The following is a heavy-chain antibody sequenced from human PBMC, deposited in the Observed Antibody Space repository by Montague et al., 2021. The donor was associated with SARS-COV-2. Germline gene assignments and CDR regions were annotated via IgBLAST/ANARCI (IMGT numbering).Heavy chain of an antibody. CDR1: GAYISAGGYY. CDR3: AKVHPDGAFWSGTKWFDP. V-gene: IGHV4-31*03. Sequence: TLSLTCTVSGAYISAGGYYRSSTWKNPEKGPESIGNIYYSECTSYXPSLGSRVTISIATAANSFYLMITSVTAADTAVYYCAKVHPDGAFWSGTKWFDPWGPGFRVTVAS. J-gene: IGHJ5*02. D-gene: IGHD3-3*01. CDR2: IYYSECT.